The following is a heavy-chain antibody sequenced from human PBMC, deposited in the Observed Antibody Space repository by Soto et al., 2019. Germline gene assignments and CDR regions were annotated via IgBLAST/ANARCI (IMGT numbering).Heavy chain of an antibody. V-gene: IGHV3-7*01. CDR1: GFTFSSYW. D-gene: IGHD3-10*01. Sequence: PGGSLRLSCAASGFTFSSYWMSWVRQAPGKGLEWVANIKQDGSEKYYVDSVKGRFTISRDNAKNSLYLQMNSLRAEDTAVYYCARATGSYKGKAGDYWGQGALVTVSS. CDR2: IKQDGSEK. J-gene: IGHJ4*02. CDR3: ARATGSYKGKAGDY.